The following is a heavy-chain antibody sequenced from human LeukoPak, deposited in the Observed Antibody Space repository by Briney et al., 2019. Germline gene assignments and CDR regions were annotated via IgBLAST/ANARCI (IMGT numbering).Heavy chain of an antibody. V-gene: IGHV3-7*01. J-gene: IGHJ3*01. CDR2: TKPDGSDK. CDR1: GFTFSDYW. Sequence: GGSLRLSCAASGFTFSDYWMSWVRQPPGKGLEWVANTKPDGSDKYYVAFEKGQFTFSRDNASNSLYLQIISLRAEDTGVYFCATEWGYAFDLWGQGTMVTVSS. D-gene: IGHD3-16*01. CDR3: ATEWGYAFDL.